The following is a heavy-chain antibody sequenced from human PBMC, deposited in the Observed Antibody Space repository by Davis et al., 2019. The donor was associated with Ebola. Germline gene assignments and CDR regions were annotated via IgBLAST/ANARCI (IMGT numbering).Heavy chain of an antibody. CDR3: ARVRYGDYGDY. D-gene: IGHD4-17*01. CDR2: ITTSGRTI. Sequence: PGGSLRLSCVASGFTFSDYYMSWIRQAPGKGLEWVSSITTSGRTISYADSVKGRFTISRDNAKNSLYLQMNSLRAEDTAVYYCARVRYGDYGDYWGQGTLVTVSS. CDR1: GFTFSDYY. V-gene: IGHV3-11*04. J-gene: IGHJ4*02.